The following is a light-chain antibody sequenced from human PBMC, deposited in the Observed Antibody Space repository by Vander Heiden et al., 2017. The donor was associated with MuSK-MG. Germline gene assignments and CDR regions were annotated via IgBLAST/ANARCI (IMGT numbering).Light chain of an antibody. J-gene: IGKJ5*01. CDR1: QSLLSTSTNENY. Sequence: DIVMTQAPDSLSLSLGERATIYCRSTQSLLSTSTNENYSAWYQQRPGQPPKLLIYGASTRQSGVPDRFSGSGSGEDFTLTISSLQAENVAVYYCQQYYNSPITFGQGTRLEIK. CDR2: GAS. V-gene: IGKV4-1*01. CDR3: QQYYNSPIT.